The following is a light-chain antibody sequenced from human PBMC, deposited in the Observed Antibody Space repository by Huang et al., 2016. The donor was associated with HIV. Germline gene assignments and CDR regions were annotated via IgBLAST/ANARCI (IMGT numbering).Light chain of an antibody. CDR1: QSVSSCY. V-gene: IGKV3-20*01. CDR2: GAS. Sequence: EIVLTQSPGTLSLFPGERATLSCRASQSVSSCYFAWYQQKPGQAPRLLIYGASSRATGIPDRFSVSGSGTDFTLTISRLEPEDFAVYYCQQYGSSPQTFGQGTKLEIK. J-gene: IGKJ2*01. CDR3: QQYGSSPQT.